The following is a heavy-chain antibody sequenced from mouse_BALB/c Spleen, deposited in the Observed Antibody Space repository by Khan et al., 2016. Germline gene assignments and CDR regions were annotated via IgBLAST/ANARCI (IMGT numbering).Heavy chain of an antibody. CDR1: GYSITSGYY. Sequence: EVQLQESGPGLVKPSQSLSLTCSVTGYSITSGYYWNWIRQFPGNNLEWMGYISYDGSTNYNPSLKNRISIARDTSKNQSFLKLKSVTTEDTATYYGAGLRRVDAMDYWGQGTSVTVSS. CDR2: ISYDGST. V-gene: IGHV3-6*02. CDR3: AGLRRVDAMDY. J-gene: IGHJ4*01. D-gene: IGHD2-4*01.